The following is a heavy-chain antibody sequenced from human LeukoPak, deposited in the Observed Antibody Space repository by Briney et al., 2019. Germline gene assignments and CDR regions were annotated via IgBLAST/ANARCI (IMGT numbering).Heavy chain of an antibody. D-gene: IGHD2-2*01. CDR1: GFTFSSYS. CDR2: ISSSSSTI. V-gene: IGHV3-48*01. CDR3: APLPAAIPDGI. Sequence: PGGSLRLSCAASGFTFSSYSMNWVRQAPGKGLEWVSYISSSSSTIYYADSVKGRFTISRDNAKNSLYLQMNSLRAEDTAVYYCAPLPAAIPDGIWGQGTMVTVSS. J-gene: IGHJ3*02.